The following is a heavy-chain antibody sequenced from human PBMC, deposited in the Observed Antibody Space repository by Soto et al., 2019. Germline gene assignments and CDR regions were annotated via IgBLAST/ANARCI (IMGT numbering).Heavy chain of an antibody. D-gene: IGHD1-7*01. CDR3: ARGGYNWNYRDYYYYYMDV. CDR1: GGSFSGYY. CDR2: INHSGST. Sequence: SETLSLTCAVYGGSFSGYYWSWIRQPPGKGLEWIGEINHSGSTNYNPSLKSRVTISVDTSKNQFSLKLSSVTAADTAVYYCARGGYNWNYRDYYYYYMDVWGKGTTVTVSS. V-gene: IGHV4-34*01. J-gene: IGHJ6*03.